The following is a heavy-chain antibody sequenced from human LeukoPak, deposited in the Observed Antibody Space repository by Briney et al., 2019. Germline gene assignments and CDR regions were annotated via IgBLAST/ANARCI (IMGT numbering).Heavy chain of an antibody. V-gene: IGHV4-39*01. CDR2: IYYSGST. Sequence: SETLSLTCTVSGGSIRSSSSYWGWIRQSPGRALEWIGHIYYSGSTYYNPSLKSRVTISVDTSKNQFSLKLSSVTAADTAVYYCARQGGYSSGYFRDAFDIWGQGTTVTVSS. CDR1: GGSIRSSSSY. D-gene: IGHD3-22*01. CDR3: ARQGGYSSGYFRDAFDI. J-gene: IGHJ3*02.